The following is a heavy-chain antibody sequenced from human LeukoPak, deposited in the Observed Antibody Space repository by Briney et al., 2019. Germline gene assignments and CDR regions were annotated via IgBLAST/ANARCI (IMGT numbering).Heavy chain of an antibody. CDR3: ARELKTIYMDV. CDR2: IKQDGSEK. Sequence: GGSLRLSCAASGFTYSSYWMSWVRQAPGKGLEWVANIKQDGSEKYYVDSVKGRFTISRDNAKNSLYLQMNSLRAEDTAVYYCARELKTIYMDVWGKGTTVTVSS. V-gene: IGHV3-7*01. D-gene: IGHD1-7*01. CDR1: GFTYSSYW. J-gene: IGHJ6*03.